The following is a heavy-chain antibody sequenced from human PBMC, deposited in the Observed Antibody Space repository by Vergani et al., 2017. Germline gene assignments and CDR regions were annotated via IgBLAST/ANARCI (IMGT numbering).Heavy chain of an antibody. CDR2: ISSDGGST. Sequence: EAQLAESGGGLVQPGQSLRLSCTASGFTTGDHVMSWFRQAPGKGLEWVSTISSDGGSTYYADSVKGRFTISRDNSKNTLSLQMNSLTAEDTAIYYCAGPQGTSAYYYGGFDYWGQGILVTVSS. CDR3: AGPQGTSAYYYGGFDY. J-gene: IGHJ4*02. CDR1: GFTTGDHV. V-gene: IGHV3-23*04. D-gene: IGHD3-22*01.